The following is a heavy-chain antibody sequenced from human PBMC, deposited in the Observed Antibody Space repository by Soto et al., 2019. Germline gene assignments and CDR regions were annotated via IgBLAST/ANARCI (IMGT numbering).Heavy chain of an antibody. CDR3: AGRIAAAGTSSDY. D-gene: IGHD6-13*01. J-gene: IGHJ4*02. CDR2: INHSGST. CDR1: DGSCGGYD. Sequence: SETLCLTCRVYDGSCGGYDGSWIRQPPGKGLEWIGEINHSGSTNYNPSLKSRVTISVDTSKNQFSLKLSSVTAADTAVYYCAGRIAAAGTSSDYWGQGTLVTVSS. V-gene: IGHV4-34*01.